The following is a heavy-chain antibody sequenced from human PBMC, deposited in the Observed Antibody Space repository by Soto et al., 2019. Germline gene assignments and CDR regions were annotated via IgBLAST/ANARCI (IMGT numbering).Heavy chain of an antibody. CDR1: GFTFSSYG. Sequence: QVQLVESGGGVVQPGRSLRLSCAASGFTFSSYGMHWVRQAPGKGLEWVAVISYDGSNKYYADSVKGRFTISRDNSKNTLYLQMNSLRAEDTAVYYWAKSYDYDYWGQGTLVTVSS. J-gene: IGHJ4*02. V-gene: IGHV3-30*18. CDR2: ISYDGSNK. D-gene: IGHD5-12*01. CDR3: AKSYDYDY.